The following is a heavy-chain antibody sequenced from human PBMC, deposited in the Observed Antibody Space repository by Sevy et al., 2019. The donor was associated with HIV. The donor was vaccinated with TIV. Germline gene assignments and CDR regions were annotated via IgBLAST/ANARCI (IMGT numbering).Heavy chain of an antibody. V-gene: IGHV4-39*02. D-gene: IGHD5-12*01. CDR2: IYYNGHT. J-gene: IGHJ6*02. CDR3: AREAGGYDYDYGMDV. Sequence: SETLSLTCSVSGGTIVSSGHYWGWIRQTPGKGLEWIGSIYYNGHTYYSPSLKSRLTISIDTSKNQFSLNLSSVTAADTAIYFCAREAGGYDYDYGMDVWRQGTTVTVSS. CDR1: GGTIVSSGHY.